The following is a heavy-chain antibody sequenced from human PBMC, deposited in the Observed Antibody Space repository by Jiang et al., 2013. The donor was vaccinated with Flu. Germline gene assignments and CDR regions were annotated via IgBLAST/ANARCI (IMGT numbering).Heavy chain of an antibody. J-gene: IGHJ4*02. CDR3: ARDLSLVWNDAHYFDY. D-gene: IGHD1-1*01. V-gene: IGHV3-11*01. CDR2: ISSSGSTI. CDR1: GFTFSDYY. Sequence: RLSCAASGFTFSDYYMSWIRQAPGKGLEWVSYISSSGSTIYYADSVKGRFTISRDNAKNSLYLQMNSLRAEDTAVYYCARDLSLVWNDAHYFDYWGQGTLVTVSS.